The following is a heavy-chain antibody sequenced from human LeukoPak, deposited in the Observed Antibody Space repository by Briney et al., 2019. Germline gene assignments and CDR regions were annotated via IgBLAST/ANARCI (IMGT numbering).Heavy chain of an antibody. CDR2: ISYDGSNK. D-gene: IGHD6-13*01. CDR1: GFTFSSYA. Sequence: GGSLRLSCAASGFTFSSYAMSWVRQAPGKGLEWVAVISYDGSNKYYADSVKGRFTISRDNSKNTLYLQMNSLRAEDTAVYYCARSATYSSSVGADYWGQGTLVTVSS. CDR3: ARSATYSSSVGADY. J-gene: IGHJ4*02. V-gene: IGHV3-30-3*01.